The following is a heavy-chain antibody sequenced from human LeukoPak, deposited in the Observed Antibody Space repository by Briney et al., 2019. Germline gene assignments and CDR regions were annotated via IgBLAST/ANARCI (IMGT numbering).Heavy chain of an antibody. J-gene: IGHJ3*02. CDR2: INTDGTST. D-gene: IGHD3-22*01. V-gene: IGHV3-74*01. Sequence: GGSLRLSCAASGFTFSNYWMHWVRQAPGKGLVWVSRINTDGTSTNYADSEKGRFTFSRDNAKNTLYLQMNSLRAEDTAVYYCARVRRYYDTTGSDDAFDIWGQGTMVTVSS. CDR3: ARVRRYYDTTGSDDAFDI. CDR1: GFTFSNYW.